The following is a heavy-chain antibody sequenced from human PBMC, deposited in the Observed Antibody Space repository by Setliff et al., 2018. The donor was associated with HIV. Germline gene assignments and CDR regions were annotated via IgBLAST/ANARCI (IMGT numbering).Heavy chain of an antibody. Sequence: KTSETLSLTCLVFGYSITNGNYWAWIRQSPGKGLEWIGSIYSTGHTYYNPSHKSRLTMSVDTAKNRFSLKLISVTAADTAVYYCARDRALRFSKSPSFNYFDVWGQGALVTV. V-gene: IGHV4-38-2*02. CDR1: GYSITNGNY. J-gene: IGHJ4*02. D-gene: IGHD3-10*01. CDR2: IYSTGHT. CDR3: ARDRALRFSKSPSFNYFDV.